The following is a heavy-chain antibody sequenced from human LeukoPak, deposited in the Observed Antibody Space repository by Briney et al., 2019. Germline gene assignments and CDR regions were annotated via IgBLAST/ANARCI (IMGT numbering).Heavy chain of an antibody. D-gene: IGHD5-18*01. CDR2: ISAYNGNT. CDR3: ARVHRYSRVDTAMASFDY. J-gene: IGHJ4*02. Sequence: ASVKVSCKASGYTFTSYGISWVRQAPGQGLEWMGWISAYNGNTNYAQKLQGRVTMTTDTSTSTAYMELRSLRSDDTAVYYCARVHRYSRVDTAMASFDYWGQGTLVTVSS. V-gene: IGHV1-18*04. CDR1: GYTFTSYG.